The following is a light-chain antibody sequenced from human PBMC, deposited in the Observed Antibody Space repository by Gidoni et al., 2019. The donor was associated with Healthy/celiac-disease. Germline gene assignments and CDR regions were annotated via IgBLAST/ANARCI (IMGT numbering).Light chain of an antibody. V-gene: IGKV4-1*01. J-gene: IGKJ1*01. CDR3: QQYYSTPWM. Sequence: DIVMTQSPDSLAVSLGARATNKNYLAWYQQKPGQPPKLLIYWASTRESGVPDRFSGSGSGTDFTLTISRLQAEDVAVYYCQQYYSTPWMFGQGTKVEIK. CDR2: WAS. CDR1: KNY.